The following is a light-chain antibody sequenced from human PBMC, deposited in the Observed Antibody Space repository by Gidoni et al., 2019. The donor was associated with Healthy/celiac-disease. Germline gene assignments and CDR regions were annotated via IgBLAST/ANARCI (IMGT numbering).Light chain of an antibody. J-gene: IGKJ3*01. CDR1: QSVSSY. CDR3: QQRSNWPPFT. Sequence: IVLTQSPATLSLSPGESATLSCRASQSVSSYLAWYQQKPANAPRLLIYDASNRATGIPARFRGSGSGTDFTLTISSLGPEDFAVYYCQQRSNWPPFTFGPGTKVDIK. CDR2: DAS. V-gene: IGKV3-11*01.